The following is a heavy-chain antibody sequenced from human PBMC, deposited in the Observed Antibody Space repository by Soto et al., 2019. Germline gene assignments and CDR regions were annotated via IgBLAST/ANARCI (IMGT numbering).Heavy chain of an antibody. CDR2: IYTGGTT. V-gene: IGHV3-53*01. CDR3: ARDLVTLGSGMDV. Sequence: QLVESGGGLIHPGGSLRLSCAVSGFTVSGNHMSWVRQAPGKGLEWVSAIYTGGTTYCADSVSGRFIVSRDNSKNTLYLQMNSLRVDDTAVYYCARDLVTLGSGMDVWGQGTTVTVSS. D-gene: IGHD2-21*02. CDR1: GFTVSGNH. J-gene: IGHJ6*02.